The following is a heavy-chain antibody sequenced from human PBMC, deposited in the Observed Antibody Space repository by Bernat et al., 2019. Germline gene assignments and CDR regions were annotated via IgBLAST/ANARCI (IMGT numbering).Heavy chain of an antibody. Sequence: QVHLQQWGAGLLKPSETLSLTCAVYGGSFSGYYWSWVRQPPGKGLECIGEGNHSGDTNYNPSLKSRVTMSIDTSKNQFSLKLNSVTAADTAVYYCVRLCPYQLPRRHYYYYMDVWGKGTTVTVSS. CDR2: GNHSGDT. D-gene: IGHD2-2*01. V-gene: IGHV4-34*01. CDR3: VRLCPYQLPRRHYYYYMDV. J-gene: IGHJ6*03. CDR1: GGSFSGYY.